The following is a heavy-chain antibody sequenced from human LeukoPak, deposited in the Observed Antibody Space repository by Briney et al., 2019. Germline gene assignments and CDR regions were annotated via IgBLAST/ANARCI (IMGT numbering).Heavy chain of an antibody. J-gene: IGHJ4*02. CDR3: ARSSSGLSGYFDY. Sequence: GGSLRLSCAASGFTFSNYWMGWVRQAPGKGLEWVAVIWYDGSNKYYADSVKGRFTISRDNSKNTLYLQMNSLRAEDTAVYYCARSSSGLSGYFDYWGQGTLVTVSS. CDR2: IWYDGSNK. D-gene: IGHD6-19*01. CDR1: GFTFSNYW. V-gene: IGHV3-33*08.